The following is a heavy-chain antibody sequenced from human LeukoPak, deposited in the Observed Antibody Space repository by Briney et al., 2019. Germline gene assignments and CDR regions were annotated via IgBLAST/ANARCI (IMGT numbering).Heavy chain of an antibody. Sequence: QAGGSLRLSCAASGFTFSNYPMTWVRQSPGKGLEWVATITSGGGNTYYRDSVKGRFTISRDNFKDTLHLQMNSLSAEDTAVYFCARYFFENSGRYFDYWGQGTLVTVSS. D-gene: IGHD3-22*01. J-gene: IGHJ4*02. V-gene: IGHV3-23*01. CDR3: ARYFFENSGRYFDY. CDR1: GFTFSNYP. CDR2: ITSGGGNT.